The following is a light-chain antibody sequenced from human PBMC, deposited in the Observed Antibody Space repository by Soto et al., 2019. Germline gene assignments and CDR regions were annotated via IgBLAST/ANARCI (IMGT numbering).Light chain of an antibody. V-gene: IGKV3-15*01. CDR3: QQYYSFPPT. Sequence: EMVMTQSPATLSVSPGERATLSCRASQSVSSNLAWYQQKPGQAPRLLIYGASTRATGIPARFSGSGSGTEFTLTISCLQSEDFATYYCQQYYSFPPTFGQGTKVDIK. CDR1: QSVSSN. J-gene: IGKJ1*01. CDR2: GAS.